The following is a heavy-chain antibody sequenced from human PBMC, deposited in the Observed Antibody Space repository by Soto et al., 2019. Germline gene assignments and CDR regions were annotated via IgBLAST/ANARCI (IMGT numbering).Heavy chain of an antibody. D-gene: IGHD6-6*01. CDR1: GFSLSTRRVG. J-gene: IGHJ4*02. CDR3: AHGLYSSSSSGAFAY. Sequence: QISLKESGPTLVKPTQTITLTCTFSGFSLSTRRVGVGWIRQPPGKALKRLALIYWNDDKGYRPSLRNRLTITKDTSKNHVVLTITSLDPVDTATYYRAHGLYSSSSSGAFAYWGQGTLVTVSS. V-gene: IGHV2-5*01. CDR2: IYWNDDK.